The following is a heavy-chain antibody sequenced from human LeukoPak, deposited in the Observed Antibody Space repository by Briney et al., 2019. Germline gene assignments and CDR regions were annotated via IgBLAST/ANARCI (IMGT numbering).Heavy chain of an antibody. Sequence: PSETLSLTCTVSGGSISSYYWSWIRQPPGKGLEWNGYIYYSGSTNYNPSLKSRVTISVDTSKNQFSLKLSSVTAADTAVYYCAANVDKYDFWSGYYPYYFDYWGQGTLVTVSS. CDR2: IYYSGST. V-gene: IGHV4-59*01. J-gene: IGHJ4*02. CDR1: GGSISSYY. D-gene: IGHD3-3*01. CDR3: AANVDKYDFWSGYYPYYFDY.